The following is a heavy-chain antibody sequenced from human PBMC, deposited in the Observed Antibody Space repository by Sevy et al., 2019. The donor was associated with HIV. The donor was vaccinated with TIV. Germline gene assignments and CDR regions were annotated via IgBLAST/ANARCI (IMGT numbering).Heavy chain of an antibody. D-gene: IGHD3-16*01. J-gene: IGHJ4*02. V-gene: IGHV3-7*01. CDR3: AHETFGRFES. CDR1: GFTFSTTW. CDR2: IRGDRIDK. Sequence: GGSLRLSCAASGFTFSTTWMNWVRQAPGKGLEWVANIRGDRIDKHYVDSVEGRFTISRDNAKNFLFLQMNSLRVEDTAVYYCAHETFGRFESWGQGTLVTVSS.